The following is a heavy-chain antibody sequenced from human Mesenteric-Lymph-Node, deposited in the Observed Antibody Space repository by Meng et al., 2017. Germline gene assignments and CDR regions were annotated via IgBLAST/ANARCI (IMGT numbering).Heavy chain of an antibody. Sequence: EVLLVESGGGLVQPGGSLRLSCAVSGFTFSISGMSWVRQAPGKGLEWVSVFTAGGITYYADSVKGRFTVSRDNSKNMLYLQINTLRAEDTAVYYCAKILSDYWGQGTLVTVSS. CDR3: AKILSDY. V-gene: IGHV3-23*04. D-gene: IGHD2-15*01. CDR1: GFTFSISG. CDR2: FTAGGIT. J-gene: IGHJ4*02.